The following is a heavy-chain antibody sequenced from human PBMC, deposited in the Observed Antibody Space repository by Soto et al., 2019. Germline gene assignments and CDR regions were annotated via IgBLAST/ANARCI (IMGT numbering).Heavy chain of an antibody. CDR3: ARDRVQFANDAFAI. J-gene: IGHJ3*02. Sequence: EVQLVESGGGLVKPGGSLRLSCAASGFTFSSYSMNWVRQAPGKGLEWVSSISSSSSYIYYADSVKGRFTISRDNAKHSLYLQMNSLRAEDTAVYYCARDRVQFANDAFAIWGQGTMVTVSS. CDR1: GFTFSSYS. D-gene: IGHD3-10*01. CDR2: ISSSSSYI. V-gene: IGHV3-21*01.